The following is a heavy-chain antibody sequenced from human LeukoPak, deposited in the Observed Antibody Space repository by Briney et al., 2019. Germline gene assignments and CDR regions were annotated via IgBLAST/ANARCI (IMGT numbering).Heavy chain of an antibody. CDR2: IYTSGST. V-gene: IGHV4-4*07. Sequence: PSETLSLTCTVSGVSIRSYYGSCIRQPAGEGLEWSGRIYTSGSTNYNLSLKSRLTTSVQKSKNQLSTKMRSVTAAATAVYYCARDPNPEGFDYWGQGTLVTVSS. CDR3: ARDPNPEGFDY. J-gene: IGHJ4*02. CDR1: GVSIRSYY.